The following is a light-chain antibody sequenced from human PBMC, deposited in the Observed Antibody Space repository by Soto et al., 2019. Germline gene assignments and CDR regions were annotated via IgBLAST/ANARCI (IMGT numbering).Light chain of an antibody. CDR1: QSVSDN. Sequence: EIVLTQSPATLSVSPGERVTLSCRASQSVSDNLAWYQQKPGQAPRLLIYGASIRATDIPARFSGSGSGTEFSLTISSLQSEDFAVYYYQQYNDWPLTFGGGTKVEIK. CDR3: QQYNDWPLT. CDR2: GAS. J-gene: IGKJ4*01. V-gene: IGKV3D-15*01.